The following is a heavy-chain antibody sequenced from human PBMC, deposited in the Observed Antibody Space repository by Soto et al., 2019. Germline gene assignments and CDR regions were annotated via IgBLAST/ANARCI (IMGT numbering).Heavy chain of an antibody. CDR1: GFTVSSNY. Sequence: GXSLRLSCAASGFTVSSNYLSWVRQAPVNGLEWVSVIYSGGSTYYADSVKGRFTISRDNSKNTLYLQMNSLRAEDTAVYYCATSGYGSRPRYYYYGMDVWGQGTTVTVSS. CDR2: IYSGGST. V-gene: IGHV3-66*01. CDR3: ATSGYGSRPRYYYYGMDV. J-gene: IGHJ6*02. D-gene: IGHD5-12*01.